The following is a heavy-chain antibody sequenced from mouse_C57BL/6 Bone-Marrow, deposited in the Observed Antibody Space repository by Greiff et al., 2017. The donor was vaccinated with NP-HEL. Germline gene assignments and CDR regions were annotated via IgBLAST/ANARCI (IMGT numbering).Heavy chain of an antibody. CDR1: GYSITSGYY. J-gene: IGHJ2*01. D-gene: IGHD1-1*01. V-gene: IGHV3-6*01. CDR2: ISYDGSN. Sequence: EVHLVESGPGLVKPSQSLSLTCSVTGYSITSGYYWNWIRQFPGNKLEWMGYISYDGSNNYNPSLKNRISITRDTSKNQFFLKLNSVTTEDTATYYCAREASSYWGQGTTLTVSS. CDR3: AREASSY.